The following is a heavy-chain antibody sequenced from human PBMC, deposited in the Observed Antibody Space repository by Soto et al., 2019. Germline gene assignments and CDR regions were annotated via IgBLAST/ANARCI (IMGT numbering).Heavy chain of an antibody. V-gene: IGHV3-23*01. D-gene: IGHD1-26*01. CDR1: GFTFNNYA. J-gene: IGHJ4*02. Sequence: EVQLLESGGGLVQPGGSLRLSCAASGFTFNNYAMRWVRQAPGKGLEWVSSITGSGDNTYYADSVKGRFTISRDNSKNILFLQMNSLRAEDTALYYCTKQLEQYYFDYWGQGTLVTVSS. CDR3: TKQLEQYYFDY. CDR2: ITGSGDNT.